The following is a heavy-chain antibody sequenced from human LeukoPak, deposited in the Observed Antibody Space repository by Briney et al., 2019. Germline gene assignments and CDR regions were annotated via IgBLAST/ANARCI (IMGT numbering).Heavy chain of an antibody. D-gene: IGHD3-9*01. V-gene: IGHV6-1*01. Sequence: SQTLSLTCAISGGRVSSNSAAWNWIRQSPSRGLEWVGRTYYRAKKYNDYAVSVKILITITPATSKNQFSLQLNSVTPEDTAVYYCARAPTAYYDILTGYYIYYYYMDVWGKGTTVTISS. CDR2: TYYRAKKYN. J-gene: IGHJ6*03. CDR1: GGRVSSNSAA. CDR3: ARAPTAYYDILTGYYIYYYYMDV.